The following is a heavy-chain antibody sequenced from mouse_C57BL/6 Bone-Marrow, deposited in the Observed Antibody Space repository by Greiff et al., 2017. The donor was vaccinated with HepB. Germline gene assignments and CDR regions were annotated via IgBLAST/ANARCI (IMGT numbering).Heavy chain of an antibody. J-gene: IGHJ2*01. CDR3: ARCLITTVVAYYFDY. CDR2: IDPSDSYT. CDR1: GYTFTSYW. D-gene: IGHD1-1*01. Sequence: QVQLQQPGAELVRPGTSVKLSCKASGYTFTSYWMHWVKQRPGQGLEWIGVIDPSDSYTNYNQKFKGKATLTVDTSSSTAYMQLSSLTSEDSAVYYCARCLITTVVAYYFDYWGQGTTLTVSS. V-gene: IGHV1-59*01.